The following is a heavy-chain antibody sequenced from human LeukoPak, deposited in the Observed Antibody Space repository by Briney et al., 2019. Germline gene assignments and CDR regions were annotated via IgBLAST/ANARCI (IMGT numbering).Heavy chain of an antibody. Sequence: PGGSLRLSCAASGFTFSSYEMNWVRQAPGKGLEWVSYISSSDSNIYYADSVKGRFTISRDNAKNSLYLQMNRLRVEDTAVYYCARVKYSGSYLPDYYFDYWGQGTLVTVS. V-gene: IGHV3-48*03. CDR3: ARVKYSGSYLPDYYFDY. D-gene: IGHD1-26*01. CDR1: GFTFSSYE. J-gene: IGHJ4*02. CDR2: ISSSDSNI.